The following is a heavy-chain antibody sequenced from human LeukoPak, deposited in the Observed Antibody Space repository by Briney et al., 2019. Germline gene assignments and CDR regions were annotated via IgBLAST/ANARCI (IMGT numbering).Heavy chain of an antibody. V-gene: IGHV4-39*01. CDR1: GCSISSSSYN. Sequence: SETLSLTCTVSGCSISSSSYNWAWIRQPPGKGLEWIGTIYYSGNTYYNPSLKSRVTISVDTSKIKFSLKVSSVTATDTAVYYCARGSDWYNYWGQGTLVTVSS. CDR3: ARGSDWYNY. D-gene: IGHD6-19*01. CDR2: IYYSGNT. J-gene: IGHJ4*02.